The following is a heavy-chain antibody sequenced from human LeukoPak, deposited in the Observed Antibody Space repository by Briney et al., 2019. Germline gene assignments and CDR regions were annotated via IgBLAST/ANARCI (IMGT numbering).Heavy chain of an antibody. V-gene: IGHV3-30*02. CDR2: IQYHGSNK. J-gene: IGHJ3*02. Sequence: GGSLRLSCAASGFSFSSYAMHWVRQAPGKGLEWVAFIQYHGSNKYYADSVKGRFTISRDNSKNTLYLRMNSLRAEDTAVYYCAKKWSGDYDSSGVNDAFDIWGQGTMVTVSS. CDR1: GFSFSSYA. CDR3: AKKWSGDYDSSGVNDAFDI. D-gene: IGHD3-22*01.